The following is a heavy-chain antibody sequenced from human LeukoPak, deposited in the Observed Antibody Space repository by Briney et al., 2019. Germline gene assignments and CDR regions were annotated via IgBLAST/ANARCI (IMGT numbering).Heavy chain of an antibody. CDR3: ASTGYCSSTSCYPLDAFDI. CDR1: GGSISSYY. Sequence: PSETLSLTCTVSGGSISSYYWSWIRQPAGKGLEWIGRIYTSGSTNYNPSLKSRVTISVDTSKNQFSLKLSSVTAADTAVYYCASTGYCSSTSCYPLDAFDIWGQGTMVTVSS. V-gene: IGHV4-4*07. J-gene: IGHJ3*02. D-gene: IGHD2-2*01. CDR2: IYTSGST.